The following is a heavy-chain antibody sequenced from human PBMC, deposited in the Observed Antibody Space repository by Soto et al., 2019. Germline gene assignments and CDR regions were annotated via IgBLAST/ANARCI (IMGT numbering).Heavy chain of an antibody. CDR2: ISDIGST. V-gene: IGHV4-59*08. CDR1: GGSISSYY. CDR3: ARRIKYYYAMDV. D-gene: IGHD2-15*01. J-gene: IGHJ6*02. Sequence: QVQLQESGPGLVKPSETLSLTCTVSGGSISSYYWCWIRQPPGKGLEWIGYISDIGSTNYNPSLKSRVTIPGDTSNNQFSLKLSSVTAAETAVYYCARRIKYYYAMDVWGHGTTVTVSS.